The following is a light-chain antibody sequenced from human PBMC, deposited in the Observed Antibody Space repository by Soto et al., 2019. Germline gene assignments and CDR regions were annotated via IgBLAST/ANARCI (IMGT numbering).Light chain of an antibody. CDR3: QQLNSYPELT. V-gene: IGKV1-9*01. Sequence: IQLTQSPSSLSASVGDRVTITCRASQGISTYLAWFQQKSGKAPKLLIYGASTLESGVPSRFRGSGSGTDFTLTISSLQPEDFATYYCQQLNSYPELTFGGGTKVDTK. CDR2: GAS. CDR1: QGISTY. J-gene: IGKJ4*01.